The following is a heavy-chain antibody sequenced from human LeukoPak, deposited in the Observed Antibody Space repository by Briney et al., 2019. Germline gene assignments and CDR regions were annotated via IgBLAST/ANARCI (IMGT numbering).Heavy chain of an antibody. Sequence: GESLKISCKGSGYSFTSYWIGWVRQMPGKGLEWMGIIYPGDSDTRYSPSFQGQVTISADKSISTAYLQWSSLKASDTAMYYCARGRGGEDIVVVPAAPYFDYWGQGTLVTVSS. D-gene: IGHD2-2*01. CDR1: GYSFTSYW. CDR2: IYPGDSDT. CDR3: ARGRGGEDIVVVPAAPYFDY. V-gene: IGHV5-51*01. J-gene: IGHJ4*02.